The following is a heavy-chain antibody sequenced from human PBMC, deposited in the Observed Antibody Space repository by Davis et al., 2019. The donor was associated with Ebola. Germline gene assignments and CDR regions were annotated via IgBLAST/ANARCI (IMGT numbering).Heavy chain of an antibody. D-gene: IGHD3-3*01. V-gene: IGHV4-61*01. CDR1: GGSVSSGSYY. Sequence: PSETLSLTCTVSGGSVSSGSYYWSWIRQPPGKGLEWIGYIYYSGSTNYNPSLKSRVTISVDTSKNQFSLKLSSVTAADTAVYYCAREETIFGVVMTWGQGTLVTVSS. CDR3: AREETIFGVVMT. J-gene: IGHJ5*02. CDR2: IYYSGST.